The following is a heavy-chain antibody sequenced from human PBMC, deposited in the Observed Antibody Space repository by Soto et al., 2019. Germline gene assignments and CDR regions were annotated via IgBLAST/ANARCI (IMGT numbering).Heavy chain of an antibody. V-gene: IGHV4-4*07. D-gene: IGHD3-3*01. CDR2: IYTSGST. J-gene: IGHJ4*02. CDR3: ARASYDFWSGYSIFEY. Sequence: SETLSLTCTFSVGSISSYYWSWIRHPAGKGLEWIGRIYTSGSTNYNPSLKSRVTMSVDTSKNQFSLKLSSVTAADTAVYYCARASYDFWSGYSIFEYWGQGTLVSVSS. CDR1: VGSISSYY.